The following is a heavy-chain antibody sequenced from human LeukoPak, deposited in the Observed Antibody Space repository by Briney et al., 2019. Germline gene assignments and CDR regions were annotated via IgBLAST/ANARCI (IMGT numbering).Heavy chain of an antibody. J-gene: IGHJ3*01. Sequence: TGESLKISCKGSGYSFTSYWIGWVRQMPGKGLEWMGIIYPGDSDTRYSPSFQGQVTISADKSISTAYLQWSSLKASDTAMYYCARSGGGSGSYLGDAFDVWGQGTMVTVSS. V-gene: IGHV5-51*01. CDR3: ARSGGGSGSYLGDAFDV. D-gene: IGHD3-10*01. CDR1: GYSFTSYW. CDR2: IYPGDSDT.